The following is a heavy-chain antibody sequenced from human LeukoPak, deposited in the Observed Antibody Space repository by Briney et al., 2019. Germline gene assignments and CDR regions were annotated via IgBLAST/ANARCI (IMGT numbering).Heavy chain of an antibody. CDR3: VSRDAYKPRYFMDV. Sequence: GGSLRLSCAVSGFTFGIAWMNWVRQAPGEGLEGLGRIKSKNDGAATDYAAPVRGRFTISTDDSKNTLYLQMNSLKTEDTAVYYCVSRDAYKPRYFMDVWGKGTTVTVSS. D-gene: IGHD5-24*01. CDR1: GFTFGIAW. CDR2: IKSKNDGAAT. V-gene: IGHV3-15*01. J-gene: IGHJ6*03.